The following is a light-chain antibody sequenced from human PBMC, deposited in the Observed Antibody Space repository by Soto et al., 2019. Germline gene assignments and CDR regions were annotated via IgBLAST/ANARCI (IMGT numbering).Light chain of an antibody. CDR1: QSVSSN. V-gene: IGKV3-15*01. CDR2: GAS. CDR3: QQYNNWPLT. J-gene: IGKJ4*01. Sequence: ETMMTQSPDTLSVSPGERATLSCRASQSVSSNLAWYQQKPGQAPRLLIYGASTRATGIPARFTGSGSGTEFSLTISSLQSEDFAVYYCQQYNNWPLTFGGGTKVDIK.